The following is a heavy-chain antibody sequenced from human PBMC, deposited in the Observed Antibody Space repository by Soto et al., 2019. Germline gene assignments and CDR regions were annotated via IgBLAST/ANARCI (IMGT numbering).Heavy chain of an antibody. V-gene: IGHV3-21*01. CDR2: ISSSSSYI. J-gene: IGHJ4*02. D-gene: IGHD6-6*01. Sequence: GGSLRLSCAASGFTFSSYSMNWVRQAPGKGLEWVSSISSSSSYIYYADSVKGRFTISRDNAKNSLYLQMNSLRAEDTAVYYCARARRAARAVDHWGQGTLVTVSS. CDR3: ARARRAARAVDH. CDR1: GFTFSSYS.